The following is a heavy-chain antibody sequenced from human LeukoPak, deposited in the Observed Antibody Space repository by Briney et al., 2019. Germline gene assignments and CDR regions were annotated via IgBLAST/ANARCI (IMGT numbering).Heavy chain of an antibody. CDR2: MNPNSGNT. CDR3: ARRRVAGTRYFRERLYDAFDI. J-gene: IGHJ3*02. Sequence: GASVKVSCKASGYTFTSYDINWVRQATGQGLEWMGWMNPNSGNTGYAQKFQGRVTITRNTSISTAYMELSSPKASDTAMYYCARRRVAGTRYFRERLYDAFDIWGQGTMVTVSS. CDR1: GYTFTSYD. V-gene: IGHV1-8*03. D-gene: IGHD6-19*01.